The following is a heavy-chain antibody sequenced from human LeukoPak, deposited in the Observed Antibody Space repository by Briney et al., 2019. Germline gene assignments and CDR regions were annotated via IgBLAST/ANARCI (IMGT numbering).Heavy chain of an antibody. D-gene: IGHD6-19*01. Sequence: GGSLRLSCAASGFTVSSNYMSWVRQAPGKGLEWVSVIYSGGSTYYADSVKGRFTISRDNSKNTLYLQMNSLRAEDTAVYYCAKVSYSSGRDYWGQGTLVTVSS. CDR1: GFTVSSNY. CDR3: AKVSYSSGRDY. V-gene: IGHV3-66*01. J-gene: IGHJ4*02. CDR2: IYSGGST.